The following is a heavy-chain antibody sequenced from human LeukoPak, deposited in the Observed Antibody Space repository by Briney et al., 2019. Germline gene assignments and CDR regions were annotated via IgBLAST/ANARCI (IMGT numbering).Heavy chain of an antibody. CDR1: GGSISSGGYY. Sequence: PSQTLSLTCTVSGGSISSGGYYWSWIRQHPGKGLEWIGYIYYSGCTYYNPSLKSRVTISVDTSKNQFSLKLSSVTAADTAVYYCARFSDYYDSSALRDAFDIWGQGTMVTVSS. CDR3: ARFSDYYDSSALRDAFDI. D-gene: IGHD3-22*01. CDR2: IYYSGCT. J-gene: IGHJ3*02. V-gene: IGHV4-31*03.